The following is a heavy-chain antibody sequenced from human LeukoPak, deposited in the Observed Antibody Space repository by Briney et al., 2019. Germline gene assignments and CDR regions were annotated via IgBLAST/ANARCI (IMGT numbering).Heavy chain of an antibody. CDR3: ARDGDPIVVVPAALEP. Sequence: ASVKVSCKASGATFSSYAISWVRQAPGQGLEWMGGIIPIFGTANYAQKFQGRVTITADESTSTAYMELSSLRSEDTAVYYCARDGDPIVVVPAALEPWGQGTLVTVSS. D-gene: IGHD2-2*01. CDR1: GATFSSYA. CDR2: IIPIFGTA. J-gene: IGHJ5*02. V-gene: IGHV1-69*01.